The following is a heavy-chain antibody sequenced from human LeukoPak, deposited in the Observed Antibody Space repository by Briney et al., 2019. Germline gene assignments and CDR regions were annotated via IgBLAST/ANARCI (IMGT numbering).Heavy chain of an antibody. Sequence: GGSLRLSCAASGFTFSSYAMSWVRQAPGKGLEWVSAISGSGGSTYYADSVKGRFTISRDNSKNTLYLQMSSLRAEDTAVYYCAKVFRPYCSGGSCFYFDYWGQGTLVTVSS. V-gene: IGHV3-23*01. CDR2: ISGSGGST. CDR1: GFTFSSYA. D-gene: IGHD2-15*01. CDR3: AKVFRPYCSGGSCFYFDY. J-gene: IGHJ4*02.